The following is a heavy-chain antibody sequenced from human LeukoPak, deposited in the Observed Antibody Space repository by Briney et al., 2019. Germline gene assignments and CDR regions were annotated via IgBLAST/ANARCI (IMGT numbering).Heavy chain of an antibody. D-gene: IGHD3-3*01. CDR1: GYTFTSYG. CDR3: ARGLQDRITIFGVVIIRYYYYGMDV. J-gene: IGHJ6*02. CDR2: ISAYNGNT. Sequence: ASVKVSCKASGYTFTSYGISWVRRAPGQGLEWMGWISAYNGNTNYAQKLQGRITMTTDTSTSTAYMELRSLRSDDTAVYYCARGLQDRITIFGVVIIRYYYYGMDVWGQGTTVTVSS. V-gene: IGHV1-18*01.